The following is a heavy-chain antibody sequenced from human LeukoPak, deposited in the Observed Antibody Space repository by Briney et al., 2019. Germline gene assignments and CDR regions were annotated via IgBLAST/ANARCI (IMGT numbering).Heavy chain of an antibody. Sequence: GGSLRLSCAASGFTFDDYAMHRVRQAPGKGLEWVSGISWNSGSIGYADSVKGRFTISRDNAKNSLYLQMNSLRAEDTALYYCAKGLLWFGELLPNWFDPWGQGTLVTVSS. J-gene: IGHJ5*02. D-gene: IGHD3-10*01. CDR2: ISWNSGSI. CDR1: GFTFDDYA. V-gene: IGHV3-9*01. CDR3: AKGLLWFGELLPNWFDP.